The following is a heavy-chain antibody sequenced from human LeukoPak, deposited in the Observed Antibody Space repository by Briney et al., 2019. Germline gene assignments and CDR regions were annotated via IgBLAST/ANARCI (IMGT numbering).Heavy chain of an antibody. CDR2: IYYSGST. V-gene: IGHV4-59*01. CDR1: GGSISSYY. J-gene: IGHJ4*02. D-gene: IGHD3-3*01. Sequence: SETLSLTCTVSGGSISSYYWSWIRQPPGKGLEWIGYIYYSGSTNYNPSLKSRVTISVDTSKNQFSLKLSSVTAADTAVYYCARAPTFWSGYFFDYWGQGTLVTVSS. CDR3: ARAPTFWSGYFFDY.